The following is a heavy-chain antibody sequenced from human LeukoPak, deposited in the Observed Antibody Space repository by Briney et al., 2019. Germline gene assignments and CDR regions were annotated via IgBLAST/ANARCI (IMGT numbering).Heavy chain of an antibody. CDR3: TTDHQTTVSPYYYYYYMDV. J-gene: IGHJ6*03. Sequence: GGSLRLSCAASGFTFSNAWMSWVRQAPGKGLEWVGHIKSKTDGGTTDYAAPVKGRFTISRDDSKNTLYLQMNSLKTEDTAVYYCTTDHQTTVSPYYYYYYMDVWGKGTTVTVSS. V-gene: IGHV3-15*01. D-gene: IGHD4-11*01. CDR2: IKSKTDGGTT. CDR1: GFTFSNAW.